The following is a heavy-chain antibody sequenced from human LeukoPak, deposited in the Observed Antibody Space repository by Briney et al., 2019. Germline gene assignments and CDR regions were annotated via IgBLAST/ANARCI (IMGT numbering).Heavy chain of an antibody. CDR3: ARVKYYGSGRGTLDY. CDR1: GYTFTSYG. J-gene: IGHJ4*02. V-gene: IGHV1-18*01. Sequence: ASMKVSCKASGYTFTSYGISWVRQAPGQGLEWMGFISAYNGNTNYAEKFQGRVTMTTDRSTRTAYMELRSLRSDDTAVYYCARVKYYGSGRGTLDYWGQGTLVTVSS. CDR2: ISAYNGNT. D-gene: IGHD3-10*01.